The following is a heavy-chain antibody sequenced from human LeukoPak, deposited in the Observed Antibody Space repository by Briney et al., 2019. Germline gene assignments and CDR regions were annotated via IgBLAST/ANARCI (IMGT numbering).Heavy chain of an antibody. CDR2: INPNSGGT. J-gene: IGHJ4*02. Sequence: ASVKVSCKASGYTFTVYYMHWVRQAPGQGLEWMGWINPNSGGTNYAQKFQGRVTMTRDTSISTAYMELSRLKSDDTAVYYCARESAIASAGRVDQSFDYWGQGTLVTVSS. CDR3: ARESAIASAGRVDQSFDY. D-gene: IGHD6-13*01. CDR1: GYTFTVYY. V-gene: IGHV1-2*02.